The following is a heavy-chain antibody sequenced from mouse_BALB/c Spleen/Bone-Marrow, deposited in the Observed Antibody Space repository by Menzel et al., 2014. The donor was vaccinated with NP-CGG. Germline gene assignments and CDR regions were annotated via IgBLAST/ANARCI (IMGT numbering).Heavy chain of an antibody. D-gene: IGHD2-4*01. J-gene: IGHJ2*01. CDR2: ISPSDGYT. Sequence: QVQLQQSGAELVRPGASVKLSCKASGYMFTSFWMNWVKQRPGQGLEWIGNISPSDGYTNYNQKFKDKATLTVDKSSSTAYMQLSSPTSEDSAVYYCVRAGTMITTRVDYWGQGTTLTVSS. CDR3: VRAGTMITTRVDY. CDR1: GYMFTSFW. V-gene: IGHV1-69*02.